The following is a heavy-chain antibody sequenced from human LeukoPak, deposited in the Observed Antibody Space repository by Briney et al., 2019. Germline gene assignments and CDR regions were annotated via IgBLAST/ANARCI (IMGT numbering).Heavy chain of an antibody. CDR3: ARDCSGGSCYDYYYYGMDV. Sequence: GGSLRLSCAASGFTFSSYGMHWVRQAPGKGLEWVAVIWYDGSNKYYADSVKGRFTISRDNSKNTLYLQMNRLRAEDTAVYYCARDCSGGSCYDYYYYGMDVWGQGTTVTVSS. D-gene: IGHD2-15*01. CDR1: GFTFSSYG. V-gene: IGHV3-33*01. CDR2: IWYDGSNK. J-gene: IGHJ6*02.